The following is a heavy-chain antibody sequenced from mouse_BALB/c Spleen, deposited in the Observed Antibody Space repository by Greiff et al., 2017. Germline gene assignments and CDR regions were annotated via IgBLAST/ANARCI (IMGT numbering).Heavy chain of an antibody. CDR1: GYTFTSYW. J-gene: IGHJ2*01. D-gene: IGHD2-4*01. CDR3: TRSTMITTRYYFDY. Sequence: LQQPGSELVRPGASVKLSCKASGYTFTSYWMHWAKQRPGQGLEWIGNIYPGSGSTNYDEKFKSKATLTVDTSSSTAYMQLSSLTSEDSAVYYCTRSTMITTRYYFDYWGQGTTLTVSS. CDR2: IYPGSGST. V-gene: IGHV1S22*01.